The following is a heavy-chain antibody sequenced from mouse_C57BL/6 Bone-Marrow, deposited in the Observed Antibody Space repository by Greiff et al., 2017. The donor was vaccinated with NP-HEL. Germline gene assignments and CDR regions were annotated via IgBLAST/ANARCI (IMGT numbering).Heavy chain of an antibody. J-gene: IGHJ2*01. CDR2: INPGSGGT. Sequence: VQLQQSGAELVRPGTSVKVSCKASGYAFTNYLIEWVKQRPGQGLEWIGVINPGSGGTNYNEKFKGKATLTADKSSSTAYMQLSSLTSEDSAVYFCTIPFDYWGQGTTLTVSA. CDR1: GYAFTNYL. V-gene: IGHV1-54*01. CDR3: TIPFDY.